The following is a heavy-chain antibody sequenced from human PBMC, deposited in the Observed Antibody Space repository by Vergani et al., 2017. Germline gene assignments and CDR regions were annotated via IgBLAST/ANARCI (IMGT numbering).Heavy chain of an antibody. D-gene: IGHD5-12*01. V-gene: IGHV4-34*01. CDR2: INDIGTT. CDR3: ARFRGPDIVGTAFDH. CDR1: GGSFSVYY. Sequence: QVQLQQWGAGLLKPSETLSITCGVHGGSFSVYYWSWIRQSPGKGLEWIGAINDIGTTNYNPSLRSRVTISVDTSKTQFSLRLNSVTAADTAVYFCARFRGPDIVGTAFDHWAQGTLVTVSS. J-gene: IGHJ4*02.